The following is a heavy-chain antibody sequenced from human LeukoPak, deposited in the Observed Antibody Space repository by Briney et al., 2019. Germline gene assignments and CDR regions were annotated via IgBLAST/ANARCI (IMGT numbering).Heavy chain of an antibody. CDR1: GXTFSSYW. D-gene: IGHD3-22*01. J-gene: IGHJ4*02. CDR3: ARGEYYYDGGY. CDR2: IKQDGSEK. V-gene: IGHV3-7*04. Sequence: GGSLRLSCAVSGXTFSSYWMSWVRQAPGKGLEWVANIKQDGSEKYPVDSVKGRFTISRDNAKNSLYLQMESLRAEDTAVHYCARGEYYYDGGYWGQGTLVTVSS.